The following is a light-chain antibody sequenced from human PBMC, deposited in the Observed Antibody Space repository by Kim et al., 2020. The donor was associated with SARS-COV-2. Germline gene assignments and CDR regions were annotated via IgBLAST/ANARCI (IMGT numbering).Light chain of an antibody. CDR3: QKYNTAPWT. Sequence: ASVGDRVTITCRASQDIANALAWYQQKPGTVPKLLIYAASTLQSGVPSRFSSSGSGTEFTLTIGSLQTEDVATYYCQKYNTAPWTFGPGTKVDIK. V-gene: IGKV1-27*01. J-gene: IGKJ1*01. CDR2: AAS. CDR1: QDIANA.